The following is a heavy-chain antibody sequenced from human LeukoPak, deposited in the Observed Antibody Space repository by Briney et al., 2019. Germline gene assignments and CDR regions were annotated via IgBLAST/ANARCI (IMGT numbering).Heavy chain of an antibody. CDR1: GYTFTSNY. D-gene: IGHD3-9*01. J-gene: IGHJ3*02. CDR2: ISPSGGST. V-gene: IGHV1-46*01. Sequence: GASVKVSCKAFGYTFTSNYMHWVRQAPGQGPEWMGVISPSGGSTTYAQKFQGRVTLTRDMSTSTDYLELSSLRSEDTAVYYCARSPPRERYFDWLLYWGAEGDAFDIWGQGTMVTVSS. CDR3: ARSPPRERYFDWLLYWGAEGDAFDI.